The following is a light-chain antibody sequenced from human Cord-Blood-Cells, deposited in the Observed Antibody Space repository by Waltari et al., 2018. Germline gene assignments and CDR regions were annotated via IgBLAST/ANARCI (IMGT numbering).Light chain of an antibody. V-gene: IGLV3-1*01. J-gene: IGLJ1*01. Sequence: SYELTQPPSVSVSPGQTASITCSGDKLGDKYACWYQQKPGQSPVLVIYQDSKRPSGILGRFSGSNAGNTATLTISGTQAMDEADYYCQAWDSSTVVFGTGTKVTVL. CDR1: KLGDKY. CDR2: QDS. CDR3: QAWDSSTVV.